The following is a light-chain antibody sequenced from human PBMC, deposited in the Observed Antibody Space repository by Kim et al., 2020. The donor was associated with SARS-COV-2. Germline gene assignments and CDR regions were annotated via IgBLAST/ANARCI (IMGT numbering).Light chain of an antibody. CDR3: NSYTSRSTIV. Sequence: QSALAQPASVSGSPGQSITISCTGTSSDVGGYNYVSWYQQHPGKAPKLMIYDVSKRPSGVSSRFSGSKSGNTASLTISGLQAEDEADYYCNSYTSRSTIVFGGGTRLTVL. J-gene: IGLJ3*02. V-gene: IGLV2-14*03. CDR2: DVS. CDR1: SSDVGGYNY.